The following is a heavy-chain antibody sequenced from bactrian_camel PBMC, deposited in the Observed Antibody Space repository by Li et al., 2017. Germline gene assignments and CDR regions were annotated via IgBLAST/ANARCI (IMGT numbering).Heavy chain of an antibody. CDR3: AADRLVGNLIAGRPKY. Sequence: VQLVESGGGLVQPGGSLSLSCAASGFTFSSYYMSWVHQAPGKALEWLSSITSGGESTYYAASVKGRFTISRDNPKSAVYLRMNSLSSSDTAMYYCAADRLVGNLIAGRPKYWGQGTQVTVS. CDR2: ITSGGEST. CDR1: GFTFSSYY. D-gene: IGHD6*01. J-gene: IGHJ4*01. V-gene: IGHV3S40*01.